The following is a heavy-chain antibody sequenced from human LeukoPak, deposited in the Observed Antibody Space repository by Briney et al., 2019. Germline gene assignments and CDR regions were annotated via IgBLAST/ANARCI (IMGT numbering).Heavy chain of an antibody. CDR2: IYYSGRT. V-gene: IGHV4-59*01. CDR3: ARNHLGDFDY. J-gene: IGHJ4*02. Sequence: SETLSLTCTVSGGSISNYYWSWIRQPPGKGLEWIGYIYYSGRTNYNPSLKSRVTISVDTSKNQFSLKLSSVTAADTAVYYCARNHLGDFDYWGQGTLVTVSS. CDR1: GGSISNYY.